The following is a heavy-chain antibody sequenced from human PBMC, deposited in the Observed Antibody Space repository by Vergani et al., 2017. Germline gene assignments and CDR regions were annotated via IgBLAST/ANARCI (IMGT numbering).Heavy chain of an antibody. D-gene: IGHD2-2*01. Sequence: EVQLLESGGGLVQPGGSLTLSCAASGFTYSTSLMSWVRQPPGKGLEWVSAITGSADATSYGDSVKGRFTISRDNSKNTLFLQMNRLRAEDTAVYYCAREYSSTSGRAFDFWGQGTKVTVSS. CDR1: GFTYSTSL. CDR2: ITGSADAT. V-gene: IGHV3-23*01. J-gene: IGHJ3*01. CDR3: AREYSSTSGRAFDF.